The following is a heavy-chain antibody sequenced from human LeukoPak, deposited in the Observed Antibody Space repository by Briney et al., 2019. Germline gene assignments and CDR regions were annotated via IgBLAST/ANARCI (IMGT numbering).Heavy chain of an antibody. CDR2: IYYSGST. Sequence: KASETLSLTCTVSGGSISSYYWSWIRQPPGKGLDWIGYIYYSGSTNYNPSLKSRVTISVDTSKNQFSLKLSSVTAADTAVYYCAGSGYYIGWFDPWGQGTLVTVSS. CDR3: AGSGYYIGWFDP. J-gene: IGHJ5*02. CDR1: GGSISSYY. V-gene: IGHV4-59*01. D-gene: IGHD3-3*01.